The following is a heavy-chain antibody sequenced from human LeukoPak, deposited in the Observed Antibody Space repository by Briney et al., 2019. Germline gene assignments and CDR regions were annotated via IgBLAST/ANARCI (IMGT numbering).Heavy chain of an antibody. J-gene: IGHJ4*02. D-gene: IGHD2-8*01. V-gene: IGHV4-39*07. CDR2: IYYSGIT. Sequence: PSETLSLTCTVSGGSISGTTYYWGWIRQPPGKGLEWIGSIYYSGITYYNPSLKSRVTISVDTSKNQLSLKLSSVTAADTAVYYCARVQHGSMGYWGQGTLVTVSS. CDR1: GGSISGTTYY. CDR3: ARVQHGSMGY.